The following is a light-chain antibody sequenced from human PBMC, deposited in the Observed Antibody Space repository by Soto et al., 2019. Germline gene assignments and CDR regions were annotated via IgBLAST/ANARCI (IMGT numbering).Light chain of an antibody. CDR2: SDN. CDR3: AAWDDGLNGPVV. J-gene: IGLJ2*01. Sequence: QSVLTQPPSASGTPGQRVSISCSGSSSNIGSNIVNWYQQLPGTAPRLLIYSDNQRPSGVPDRFSGSKSGTSASLAISGLQSEDEADYYCAAWDDGLNGPVVFGGGTQLTVL. V-gene: IGLV1-44*01. CDR1: SSNIGSNI.